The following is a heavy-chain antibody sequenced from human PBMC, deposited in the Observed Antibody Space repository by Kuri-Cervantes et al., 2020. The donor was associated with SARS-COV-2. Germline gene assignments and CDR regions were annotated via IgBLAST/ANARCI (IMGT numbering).Heavy chain of an antibody. CDR1: GFTFSSYA. D-gene: IGHD1-7*01. CDR2: ISYDGSNK. CDR3: ARGAAELRYYGMDV. V-gene: IGHV3-30-3*01. Sequence: GGSLRLSCAASGFTFSSYAMHWVRQAPGKGLEWVAVISYDGSNKYYADSVKGRFTISRDNSKNTLYLQMNSLRAEDTAVYYCARGAAELRYYGMDVWGQGTTVTVSS. J-gene: IGHJ6*02.